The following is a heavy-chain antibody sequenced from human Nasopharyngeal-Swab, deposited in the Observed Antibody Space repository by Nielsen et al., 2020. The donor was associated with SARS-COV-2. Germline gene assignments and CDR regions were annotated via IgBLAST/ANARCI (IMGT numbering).Heavy chain of an antibody. CDR3: ARGTVYYYESSGYYYYYYYGMDV. D-gene: IGHD3-22*01. CDR2: INHSGST. J-gene: IGHJ6*02. Sequence: WIRQPPGKGLEWIGQINHSGSTNYNPSLKSRVTISVDTSKNQFSLQLSSVTAADTAVYYCARGTVYYYESSGYYYYYYYGMDVWGQGTTVTVSS. V-gene: IGHV4-34*01.